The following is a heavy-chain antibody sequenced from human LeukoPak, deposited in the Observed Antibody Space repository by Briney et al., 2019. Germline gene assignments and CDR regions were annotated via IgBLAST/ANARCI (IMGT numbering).Heavy chain of an antibody. V-gene: IGHV1-2*02. J-gene: IGHJ6*03. CDR3: ARDCGPNYDFWSGYRQAYYYCYMDV. Sequence: VASVKVSCKASGYTFTGYYMHWVRQAPGQGLEWMGWINPNSGGTNYAQKFQGRVTMTRDTSVSTAYMELSRLRSDDTAVYYCARDCGPNYDFWSGYRQAYYYCYMDVWGKGTTVTVS. CDR2: INPNSGGT. CDR1: GYTFTGYY. D-gene: IGHD3-3*01.